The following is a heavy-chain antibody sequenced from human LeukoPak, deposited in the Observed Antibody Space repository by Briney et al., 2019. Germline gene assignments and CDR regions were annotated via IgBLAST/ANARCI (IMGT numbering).Heavy chain of an antibody. CDR2: ISDGGSNT. D-gene: IGHD4-11*01. CDR1: GFTFSDHG. CDR3: AREVNYYYYIDV. J-gene: IGHJ6*03. Sequence: GGSLRLSCSASGFTFSDHGLHWVRQAPGKGLEWVAIISDGGSNTYYGDSVRGRFTVARDNSKNTLYLQMTSLRVDDTAVYYCAREVNYYYYIDVWGKGTAVTVS. V-gene: IGHV3-30*01.